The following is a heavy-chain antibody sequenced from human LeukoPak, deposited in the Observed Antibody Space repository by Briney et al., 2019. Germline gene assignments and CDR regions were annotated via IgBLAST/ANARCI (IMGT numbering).Heavy chain of an antibody. CDR1: GGSFSGYY. J-gene: IGHJ4*02. CDR3: ARGCYGAIYDY. V-gene: IGHV4-34*01. CDR2: INHSGST. D-gene: IGHD2-15*01. Sequence: SETLSLTCAVYGGSFSGYYWSWIRQPPGKGLEWIGEINHSGSTNYDPSLKSRVTISVDTSKNQFSLKLSSVTAADTAVYYCARGCYGAIYDYWGQGTLVTVSS.